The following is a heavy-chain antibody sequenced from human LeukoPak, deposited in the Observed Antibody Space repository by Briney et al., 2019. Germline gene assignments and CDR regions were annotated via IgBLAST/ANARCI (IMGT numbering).Heavy chain of an antibody. CDR1: GGSISTYY. Sequence: SETLSLTCTVSGGSISTYYWSWIRQPPGKGLEWIGYIYYSGSTNYNPSLKSRVTISVDTSKNQFSLKLNSVTTADTAVYYCARRPYYYDSSGYYYAYFDYWGQGTLVTVSS. D-gene: IGHD3-22*01. J-gene: IGHJ4*02. CDR2: IYYSGST. CDR3: ARRPYYYDSSGYYYAYFDY. V-gene: IGHV4-59*01.